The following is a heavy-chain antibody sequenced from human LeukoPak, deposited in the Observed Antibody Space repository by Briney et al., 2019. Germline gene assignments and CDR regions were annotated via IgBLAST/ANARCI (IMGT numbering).Heavy chain of an antibody. Sequence: ASVKVSCKASGYTFTGYYMHWVRQAPGQGLEWMGWISAYNGNTNYAQKLQGRVTMTTDTSTSTAYMELRSLRSDDTAVYYCATNSGSSTYYYYYYMDVWGKGTTVTVSS. CDR3: ATNSGSSTYYYYYYMDV. CDR2: ISAYNGNT. D-gene: IGHD1-26*01. V-gene: IGHV1-18*04. J-gene: IGHJ6*03. CDR1: GYTFTGYY.